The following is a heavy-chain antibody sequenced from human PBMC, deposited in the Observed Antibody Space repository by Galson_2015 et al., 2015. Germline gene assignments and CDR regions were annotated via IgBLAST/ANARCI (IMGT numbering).Heavy chain of an antibody. J-gene: IGHJ4*02. CDR2: IYYSGST. CDR3: ARYDQTMTDY. CDR1: GGSISSSSYY. D-gene: IGHD3-3*01. Sequence: TVSGGSISSSSYYWGWIRQPPGKGLEWIGSIYYSGSTYYNPSLKSRVTISVDTSKNQFSLKLSSVTAADTAVYYCARYDQTMTDYWGQGTLVTVSS. V-gene: IGHV4-39*01.